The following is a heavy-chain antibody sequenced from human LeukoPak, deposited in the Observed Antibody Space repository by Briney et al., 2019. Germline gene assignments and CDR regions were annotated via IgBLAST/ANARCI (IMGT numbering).Heavy chain of an antibody. J-gene: IGHJ5*02. V-gene: IGHV3-23*01. CDR3: AKGSTTGTTGGSFDP. D-gene: IGHD1-1*01. CDR2: ISGGGIT. CDR1: GFTVSTYA. Sequence: GGSLRLSCLASGFTVSTYAMSWVRQAPGKGLEWVSGISGGGITYYADSVKGRFTISKDNSKNTLSLQMNSLRAEDTAVYYCAKGSTTGTTGGSFDPWGQGALVTVSS.